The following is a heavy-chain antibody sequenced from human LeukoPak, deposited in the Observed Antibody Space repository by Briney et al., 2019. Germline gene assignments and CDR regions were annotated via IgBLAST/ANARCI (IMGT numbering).Heavy chain of an antibody. D-gene: IGHD6-13*01. CDR1: GGSISSSDYY. J-gene: IGHJ4*02. Sequence: SETLSLTCTVSGGSISSSDYYWSWIRQPAGKGLEWIGHIYTSGSTNYNPSLKSRVTMSVDTSKNQFFLKLSSVTAADTAVYYCARDVVAAVGSFDYWGQGILVTVSS. V-gene: IGHV4-61*09. CDR2: IYTSGST. CDR3: ARDVVAAVGSFDY.